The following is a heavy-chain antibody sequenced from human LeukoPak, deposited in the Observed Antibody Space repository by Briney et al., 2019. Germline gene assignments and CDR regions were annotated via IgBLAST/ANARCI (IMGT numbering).Heavy chain of an antibody. J-gene: IGHJ4*02. CDR1: GFTFSSYS. V-gene: IGHV3-23*01. CDR3: ARNDGDWQRYYFEL. Sequence: GGSLRLSCAASGFTFSSYSMNWVRQPPGKGLEWVSTISGSAYATYYADSVKGRFTISRDNSKNTLYLQLSTLRAEDTAIYYCARNDGDWQRYYFELWGQGSLVTVSS. CDR2: ISGSAYAT. D-gene: IGHD4-17*01.